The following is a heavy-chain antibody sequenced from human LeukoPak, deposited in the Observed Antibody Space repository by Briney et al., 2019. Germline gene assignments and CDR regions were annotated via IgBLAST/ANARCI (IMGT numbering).Heavy chain of an antibody. CDR2: IYYSGSI. Sequence: PSETLSLTCTVSGGSISTYYWSWIRQPPGKGLEWIGYIYYSGSINYNPSLKSRVTISVDTSKNQFSLKLSSVTAADTAVYYCARFVVVTANFDYWGQGTLVTVSS. V-gene: IGHV4-59*08. D-gene: IGHD2-21*02. J-gene: IGHJ4*02. CDR1: GGSISTYY. CDR3: ARFVVVTANFDY.